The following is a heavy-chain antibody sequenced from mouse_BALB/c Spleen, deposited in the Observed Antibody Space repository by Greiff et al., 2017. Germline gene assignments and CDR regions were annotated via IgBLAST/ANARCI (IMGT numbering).Heavy chain of an antibody. CDR3: ARQRGYDLFDY. D-gene: IGHD2-2*01. CDR1: GFTFSSYA. Sequence: EVQLVESGGGLVKPGGSLKLSCAASGFTFSSYAMSWVRQTPEKRLEWVATISSGGSYTYYPDSVKGRFTISRDNAKNTLYLQMSSLKSEDTAMYYCARQRGYDLFDYWGQGTTLTVSS. J-gene: IGHJ2*01. V-gene: IGHV5-6*01. CDR2: ISSGGSYT.